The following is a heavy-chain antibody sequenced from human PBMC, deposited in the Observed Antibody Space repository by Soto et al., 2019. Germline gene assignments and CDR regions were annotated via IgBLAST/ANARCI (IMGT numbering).Heavy chain of an antibody. V-gene: IGHV1-2*02. Sequence: ASVKVSCKTSGYTFTDYIIHWVRQAPGQRLEWMGWIKPYSGDTGYAQKFQGRVTLTGATTISTVYMELNSLGSDDTAVYFCARDSGYNNTRYSPFDKWGQGALVTVSS. CDR1: GYTFTDYI. J-gene: IGHJ4*02. CDR2: IKPYSGDT. CDR3: ARDSGYNNTRYSPFDK. D-gene: IGHD3-16*02.